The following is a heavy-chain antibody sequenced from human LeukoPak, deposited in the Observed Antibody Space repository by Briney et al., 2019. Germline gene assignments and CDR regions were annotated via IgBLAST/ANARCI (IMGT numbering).Heavy chain of an antibody. Sequence: GGSLGLSCAASGFTFSNAWMSWVRQAPGKGLEWVGRIKSKTDGGTTDYAAPVKGRFTISRDDSKNTLYLQMNSLKTEDTAVYYCTTDPFKWNEGYMDVWGKGTTVTVSS. V-gene: IGHV3-15*01. CDR1: GFTFSNAW. CDR2: IKSKTDGGTT. J-gene: IGHJ6*03. CDR3: TTDPFKWNEGYMDV. D-gene: IGHD1-20*01.